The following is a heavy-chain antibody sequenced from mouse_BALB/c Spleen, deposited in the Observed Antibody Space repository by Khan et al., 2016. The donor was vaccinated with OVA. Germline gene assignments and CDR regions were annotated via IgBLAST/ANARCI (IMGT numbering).Heavy chain of an antibody. CDR2: INPSNGYT. J-gene: IGHJ3*01. V-gene: IGHV1-4*01. CDR3: VRDGAYHRNDGWFAY. Sequence: QVQLQQSGAELARPGASVKMSCKASGYTFTSYTIHWIKKRPGQGLEWIGYINPSNGYTNYNQKFKDQATLTTDKSSTTAYLQLSSLTSDDSAVYNSVRDGAYHRNDGWFAYWGQGTLVTVSA. CDR1: GYTFTSYT. D-gene: IGHD2-14*01.